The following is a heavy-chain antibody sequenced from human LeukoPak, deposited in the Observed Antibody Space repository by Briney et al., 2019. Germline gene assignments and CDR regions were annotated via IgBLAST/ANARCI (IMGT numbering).Heavy chain of an antibody. CDR1: GYTFTSYA. J-gene: IGHJ3*02. CDR3: ARSYDSSGYDAFDI. D-gene: IGHD3-22*01. CDR2: INAGNGNT. Sequence: ASVKVSCKASGYTFTSYAMHWVRQAPGQRLEWMGWINAGNGNTKYSQKFQGRVTITRDTSASTAYMELSSLRSEDTAVYYCARSYDSSGYDAFDIWGQGTMVTVSS. V-gene: IGHV1-3*01.